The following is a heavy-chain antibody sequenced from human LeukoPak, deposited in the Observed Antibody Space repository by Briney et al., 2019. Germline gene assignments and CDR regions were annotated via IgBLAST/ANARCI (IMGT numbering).Heavy chain of an antibody. CDR2: ISAYNGNT. CDR1: GYTFTSYG. J-gene: IGHJ4*02. CDR3: ARRESTSRARGLDY. V-gene: IGHV1-18*01. D-gene: IGHD5/OR15-5a*01. Sequence: WASVKVSCKASGYTFTSYGMSWVRQAPGQGLEWMGWISAYNGNTNYAQKLQGRVTMTTDTSTSTAYMELRSLRSDDTAVYYCARRESTSRARGLDYWGQGTLVTVSS.